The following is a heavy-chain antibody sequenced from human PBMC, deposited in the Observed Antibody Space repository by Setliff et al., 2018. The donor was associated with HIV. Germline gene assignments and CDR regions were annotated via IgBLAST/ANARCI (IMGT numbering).Heavy chain of an antibody. D-gene: IGHD2-15*01. CDR1: GGSISSDDYY. Sequence: SETLSLTCTVSGGSISSDDYYWNWIRQPPGKGLEWIGYITYSGSAYYNPSLKSRVTISIDTSKNQFSLKLSSVTAADTAVYYCARGGDGLLLGRPRYYYYYMDVWGKGTTVTVS. CDR3: ARGGDGLLLGRPRYYYYYMDV. V-gene: IGHV4-30-4*08. CDR2: ITYSGSA. J-gene: IGHJ6*03.